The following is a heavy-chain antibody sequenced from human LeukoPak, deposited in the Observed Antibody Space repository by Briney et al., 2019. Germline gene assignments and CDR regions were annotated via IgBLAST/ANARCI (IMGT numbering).Heavy chain of an antibody. D-gene: IGHD2-15*01. CDR3: ARSGLYCSGGSCYDIHNWFDP. V-gene: IGHV4-61*02. CDR1: GGSISSGSYY. CDR2: IYTSGST. J-gene: IGHJ5*02. Sequence: SQTLSLTCTVSGGSISSGSYYWSWIRQPAGKGLEWIGRIYTSGSTNYNPSLKSRVTISVDTPKNQFSLKLSSVTAADTAVYYCARSGLYCSGGSCYDIHNWFDPWGQGTLVTVSS.